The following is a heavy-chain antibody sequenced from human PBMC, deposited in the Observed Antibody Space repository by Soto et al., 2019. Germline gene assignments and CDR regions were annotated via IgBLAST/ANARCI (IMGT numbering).Heavy chain of an antibody. CDR3: ATHPPYGPLDH. CDR2: IYYIENT. CDR1: GGSISSSSNH. D-gene: IGHD4-17*01. J-gene: IGHJ4*02. V-gene: IGHV4-39*01. Sequence: QLQLQESGPGLVKPSETLSLTCTVSGGSISSSSNHWGWIRQPPGKGLEWIGNIYYIENTYYNPSLKSRVTISVDTSKNQFSLRLTSVTAADTAVYYCATHPPYGPLDHWGQGTQVTVSS.